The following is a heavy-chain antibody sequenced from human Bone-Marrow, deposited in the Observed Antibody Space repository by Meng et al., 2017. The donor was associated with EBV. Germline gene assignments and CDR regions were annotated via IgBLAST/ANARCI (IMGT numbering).Heavy chain of an antibody. D-gene: IGHD4-17*01. CDR3: AASPGDPRAGIDS. Sequence: QVLRLQVCASLRSPSAPVKLLRKGPGDICTTYARHWMRQAPEKTVEWMRWINAAIATTKYSQRLHYRLTLPSVTSANTVYMELSSMTSEDTALYYCAASPGDPRAGIDSWGQGTLVTVSS. J-gene: IGHJ4*02. V-gene: IGHV1-3*01. CDR1: GDICTTYA. CDR2: INAAIATT.